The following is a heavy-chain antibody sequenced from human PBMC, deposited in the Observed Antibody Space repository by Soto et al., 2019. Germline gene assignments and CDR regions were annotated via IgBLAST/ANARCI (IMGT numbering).Heavy chain of an antibody. CDR1: GYTFTSYG. D-gene: IGHD6-6*01. V-gene: IGHV1-18*04. J-gene: IGHJ6*02. Sequence: ASVKVSCKASGYTFTSYGISWVRQAPGQGLEWMGWISAYNGNTNYAQKLQGRVTMTTDTSTSTAYMELRSLRSDDTAVYYCARDRRSSSRFLYYYYGMDVCGQGTTVTVSS. CDR2: ISAYNGNT. CDR3: ARDRRSSSRFLYYYYGMDV.